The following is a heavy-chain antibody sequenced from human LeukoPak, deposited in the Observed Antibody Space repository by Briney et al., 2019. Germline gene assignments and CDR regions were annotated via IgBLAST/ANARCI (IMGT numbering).Heavy chain of an antibody. CDR1: GYTFTSYD. J-gene: IGHJ4*02. Sequence: RASVKVSCKASGYTFTSYDINWVRQAPGQGLEWMGIINPSGGSTSYAQKFQGRVTMTRDTSTSTVYMELSSLRSEDTAVYYCARVHCSGGSCYFDYWGQGTLVTVSS. CDR2: INPSGGST. D-gene: IGHD2-15*01. V-gene: IGHV1-46*01. CDR3: ARVHCSGGSCYFDY.